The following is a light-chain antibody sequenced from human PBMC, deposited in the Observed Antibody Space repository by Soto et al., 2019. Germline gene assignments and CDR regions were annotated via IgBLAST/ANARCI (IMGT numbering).Light chain of an antibody. Sequence: IQMTQSPSSLSASVGDRVTITCRASQGVRDDVGWYQQKPGKAPKLMIYSASTLQSGVPSRFNGSGSGKDFTLTISGLQPEDVAAYYCLQESNCPLTFGGGTKVEIK. CDR3: LQESNCPLT. CDR2: SAS. CDR1: QGVRDD. V-gene: IGKV1-6*01. J-gene: IGKJ4*01.